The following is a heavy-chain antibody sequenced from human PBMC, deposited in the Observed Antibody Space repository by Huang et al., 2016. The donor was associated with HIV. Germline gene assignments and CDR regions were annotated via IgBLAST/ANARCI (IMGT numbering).Heavy chain of an antibody. CDR1: GGSFNNYY. CDR3: ARVPTPSYYDPWNISPAHEDVYYYNMDV. V-gene: IGHV4-34*02. D-gene: IGHD3-10*01. CDR2: INHSGTA. J-gene: IGHJ6*02. Sequence: QVQLQQWGTGVLKPSETLSLTCAVYGGSFNNYYWSWVRQLPGRRLEWIGEINHSGTANYNPSLKTRVTMSVDPAKKQCSLRLASVTAADTAVYYCARVPTPSYYDPWNISPAHEDVYYYNMDVWGQGTTVIVSS.